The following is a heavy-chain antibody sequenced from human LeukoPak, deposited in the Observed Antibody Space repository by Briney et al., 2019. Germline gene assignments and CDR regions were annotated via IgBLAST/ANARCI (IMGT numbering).Heavy chain of an antibody. D-gene: IGHD6-19*01. Sequence: GASVKVSCKASGFSLTNNYMHWVRQAPGQGLEWMGYMRPTDAYTGYAPKFQGRVTVTRDTSTNTIYMELSSLRSDDTAVYYCAREGAVDLKHSDFWGQGTLVIVSS. CDR2: MRPTDAYT. CDR1: GFSLTNNY. J-gene: IGHJ4*02. CDR3: AREGAVDLKHSDF. V-gene: IGHV1-46*01.